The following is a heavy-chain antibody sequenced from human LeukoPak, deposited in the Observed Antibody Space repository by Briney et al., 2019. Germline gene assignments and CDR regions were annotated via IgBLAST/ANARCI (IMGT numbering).Heavy chain of an antibody. CDR2: INHSGST. CDR1: GRSFSGYY. CDR3: ATSELGGDY. D-gene: IGHD1-26*01. Sequence: SETLSLTCAVYGRSFSGYYWSWIRQPPGKGLEWIGEINHSGSTNYNPSLKSRVTISVDTSKNQFSLKLSSVTAADTAVYYCATSELGGDYWGQGTLVTVSS. J-gene: IGHJ4*02. V-gene: IGHV4-34*01.